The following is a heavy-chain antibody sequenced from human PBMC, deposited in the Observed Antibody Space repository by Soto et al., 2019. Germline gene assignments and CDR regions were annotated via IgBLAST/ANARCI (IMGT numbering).Heavy chain of an antibody. CDR3: ARREIQGPIDY. J-gene: IGHJ4*02. CDR2: IYDTGTT. D-gene: IGHD1-26*01. V-gene: IGHV4-28*01. Sequence: QVQLQESGPGLVKPSDTLSLTCAVSGYSISSSNWWGWIRQPPGKGLKWIGYIYDTGTTYYNPSLKSRVTMSVDTSNNQFSPKLTSVTAVDTAVYYCARREIQGPIDYWGQGTLVTVSS. CDR1: GYSISSSNW.